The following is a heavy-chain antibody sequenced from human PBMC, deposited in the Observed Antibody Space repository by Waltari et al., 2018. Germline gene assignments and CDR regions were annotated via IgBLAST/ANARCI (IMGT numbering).Heavy chain of an antibody. CDR3: ARERGGSVTDY. Sequence: QVQLQESGPGLVKPSETLSLTCTVSGGSISSHYWSWIRQPPGKGLEWIGYIYYSGSTNYNPSLKSRVTISVDTSKNQFSLKLSSVTAADTAVYYCARERGGSVTDYWGQGTLVTVSS. CDR2: IYYSGST. CDR1: GGSISSHY. D-gene: IGHD3-16*01. V-gene: IGHV4-59*11. J-gene: IGHJ4*02.